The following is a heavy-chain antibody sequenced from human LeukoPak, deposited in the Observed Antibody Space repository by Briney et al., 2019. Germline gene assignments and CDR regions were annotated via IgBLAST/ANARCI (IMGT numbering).Heavy chain of an antibody. D-gene: IGHD3-10*01. CDR1: GFTFSSYW. J-gene: IGHJ4*02. CDR3: ARAKAAMVRGVIIPAFDY. V-gene: IGHV3-74*01. CDR2: INSDGSST. Sequence: RSGGSLRLSCAASGFTFSSYWMHWVRQAPGKGLVWVSRINSDGSSTSYADSVKGRFTISRDNAKNTLYLQMNSLRAEDTAVYYCARAKAAMVRGVIIPAFDYWGQGTLVTVSS.